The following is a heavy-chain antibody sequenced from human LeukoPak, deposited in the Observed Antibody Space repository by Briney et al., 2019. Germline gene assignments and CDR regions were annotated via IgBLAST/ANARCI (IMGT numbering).Heavy chain of an antibody. D-gene: IGHD1-26*01. Sequence: PGGSLRLSCAASGFPFSSYAMSWVRQAPGKGLEWVSAISGSGGSTYYADSVKGRFTISRDNSKNTLYLQMNSLRAEDTAVYYCAKALVGATTAFNYWGQGTLVTVSS. CDR1: GFPFSSYA. CDR3: AKALVGATTAFNY. CDR2: ISGSGGST. V-gene: IGHV3-23*01. J-gene: IGHJ4*02.